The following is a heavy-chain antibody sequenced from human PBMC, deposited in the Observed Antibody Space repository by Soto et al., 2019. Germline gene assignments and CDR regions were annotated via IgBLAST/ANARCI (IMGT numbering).Heavy chain of an antibody. CDR1: GGSISTVNYF. Sequence: QVQLQESGPGLVKPSQTLSLTCTVSGGSISTVNYFWSWVRQPTDKGLEWIGHIYIGGSTYNNPSLKSRVTISVDTSKNQFSLNLSSVSAADTAVYYCTRGPSGDKVDYWGQGTLVTVSS. J-gene: IGHJ4*02. V-gene: IGHV4-30-4*01. D-gene: IGHD7-27*01. CDR3: TRGPSGDKVDY. CDR2: IYIGGST.